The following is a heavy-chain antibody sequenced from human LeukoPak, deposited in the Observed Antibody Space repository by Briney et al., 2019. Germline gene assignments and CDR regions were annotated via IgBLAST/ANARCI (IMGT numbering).Heavy chain of an antibody. J-gene: IGHJ5*02. CDR2: ISGSGDIT. CDR1: GFTFNNYA. V-gene: IGHV3-23*01. CDR3: ATSPTFDP. Sequence: AGGPLRLSCVASGFTFNNYAMSWVRQATENGLEWVSAISGSGDITYYADSVKGRFTISRDNSRSTLYLQMSSLRAEDTAIYYCATSPTFDPWGQGTLVTVSS.